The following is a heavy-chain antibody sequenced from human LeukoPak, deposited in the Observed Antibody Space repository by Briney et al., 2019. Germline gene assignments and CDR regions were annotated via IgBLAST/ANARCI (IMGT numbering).Heavy chain of an antibody. Sequence: GGSLRLSCAASGFTFSSYSMNWVRQAPGKGLEWVSSISSSSSYIYHADSVKGRFTISRDNAKNSLYLQMNSLRAEDTAVYYCASYPPAAIDYYFDYWGQGTPVTVSS. CDR2: ISSSSSYI. D-gene: IGHD2-2*02. V-gene: IGHV3-21*01. CDR1: GFTFSSYS. CDR3: ASYPPAAIDYYFDY. J-gene: IGHJ4*02.